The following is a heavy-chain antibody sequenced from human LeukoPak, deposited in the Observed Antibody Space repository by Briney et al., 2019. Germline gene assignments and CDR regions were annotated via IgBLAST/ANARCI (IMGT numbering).Heavy chain of an antibody. D-gene: IGHD5-18*01. Sequence: SDTLSLTCAVYGGSFSGYYWSWIRQPPGKGLEWIGEINHSGSTNYNPSLKSRVTISVDTSKNQFSLKLSSVTAADTAVYYCARGPGVYSYVPPFFDYWGQGTLVTVSS. CDR3: ARGPGVYSYVPPFFDY. CDR1: GGSFSGYY. J-gene: IGHJ4*02. CDR2: INHSGST. V-gene: IGHV4-34*01.